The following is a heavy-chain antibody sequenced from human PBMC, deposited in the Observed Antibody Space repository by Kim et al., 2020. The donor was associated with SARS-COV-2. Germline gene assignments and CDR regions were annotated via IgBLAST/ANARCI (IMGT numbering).Heavy chain of an antibody. V-gene: IGHV4-59*13. CDR2: IYYSGST. Sequence: SETLSLTCTVSGGSISSYYWSWIRQPPGKGLEWIGFIYYSGSTNYNPSLKSRVTISVDTSKNQFSLKLSSVTASDTAVYYCARDYHYYGIDVWGQGTTVTVSS. CDR1: GGSISSYY. J-gene: IGHJ6*02. CDR3: ARDYHYYGIDV.